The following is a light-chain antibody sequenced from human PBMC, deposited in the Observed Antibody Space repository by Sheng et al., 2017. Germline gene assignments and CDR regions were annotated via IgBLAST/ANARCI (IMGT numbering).Light chain of an antibody. V-gene: IGKV3D-20*02. CDR1: QSLTTSY. CDR2: GAS. Sequence: IVMTQSPATLSVSPGERATLSCRASQSLTTSYLAWYQHKPGQAPRLLIYGASSRATGIPDRFSGSGSGTDFTLTISRLEPEDFAVYYCQHRRTFGQGTKLEI. J-gene: IGKJ2*01. CDR3: QHRRT.